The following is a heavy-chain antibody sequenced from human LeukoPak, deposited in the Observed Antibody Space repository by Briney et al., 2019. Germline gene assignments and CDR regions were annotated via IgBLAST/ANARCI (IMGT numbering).Heavy chain of an antibody. CDR3: ARGPLRTDVY. V-gene: IGHV3-7*05. CDR1: GFTFSNYW. Sequence: GGSLRLSCAASGFTFSNYWMNWVRQAPGKGLERVANINQDGSEKYYVDSVRGRFTISRDNAKNSLYLQMNSLRAEDTAVYYCARGPLRTDVYWGQGTLVTVSS. CDR2: INQDGSEK. D-gene: IGHD2-8*01. J-gene: IGHJ4*02.